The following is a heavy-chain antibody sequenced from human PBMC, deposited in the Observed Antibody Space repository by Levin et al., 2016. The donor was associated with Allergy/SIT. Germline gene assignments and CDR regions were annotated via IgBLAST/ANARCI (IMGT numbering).Heavy chain of an antibody. J-gene: IGHJ4*02. V-gene: IGHV4-59*08. CDR3: ARHPWVVPAVLYFDY. CDR2: IYYSGST. D-gene: IGHD2-2*01. CDR1: GGSISSYY. Sequence: SETLSLTCTVSGGSISSYYWSWIRQPPGKGLEWIGYIYYSGSTYYNPSLKSRVTISVDTSKNQFSLKLSSVTAADTAVYYCARHPWVVPAVLYFDYWGQGTLVTVSS.